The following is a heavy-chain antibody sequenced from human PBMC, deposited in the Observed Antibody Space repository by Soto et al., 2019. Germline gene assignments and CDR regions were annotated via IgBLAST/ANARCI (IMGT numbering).Heavy chain of an antibody. Sequence: ASVKVSCKASGYTFTSYAMHWVRQAPGQRPEWMGWINAGNGNTKYSQKFQGRVTITRDTSASTAYMELSSLRSEDTAVYYCARDPLRGYFDYWGQGTLVTVSS. D-gene: IGHD1-26*01. CDR1: GYTFTSYA. CDR3: ARDPLRGYFDY. V-gene: IGHV1-3*01. J-gene: IGHJ4*02. CDR2: INAGNGNT.